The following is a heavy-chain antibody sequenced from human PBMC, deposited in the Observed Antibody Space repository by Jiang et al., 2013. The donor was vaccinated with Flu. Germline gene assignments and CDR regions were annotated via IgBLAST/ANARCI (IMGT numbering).Heavy chain of an antibody. D-gene: IGHD6-13*01. CDR2: STLAMVT. CDR3: ARALPGLRQQQLPYRNWFDP. CDR1: TSYA. V-gene: IGHV1-3*01. J-gene: IGHJ5*02. Sequence: TSYAMHWVRQAPDKGLSGWDGSTLAMVTQIFTEVQGRATITRDTSASTAYMGLSSLRSEDTAVYYCARALPGLRQQQLPYRNWFDPWGQGTLVTVSS.